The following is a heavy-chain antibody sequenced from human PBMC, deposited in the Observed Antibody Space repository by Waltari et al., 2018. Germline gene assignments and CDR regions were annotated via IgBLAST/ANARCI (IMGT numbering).Heavy chain of an antibody. V-gene: IGHV3-33*01. Sequence: QVQLVESGGGVVQPGRSLRLSCAASGFTFSSYGMHWVRQAPGKGLEWVAVIWYDGSNKYYADSVKGRFTISRDNSKNTLYLQMNSLRAEDTAVYYCAREVQGCGYSGYDCGDYWGQGTLVTVSS. CDR1: GFTFSSYG. D-gene: IGHD5-12*01. J-gene: IGHJ4*02. CDR3: AREVQGCGYSGYDCGDY. CDR2: IWYDGSNK.